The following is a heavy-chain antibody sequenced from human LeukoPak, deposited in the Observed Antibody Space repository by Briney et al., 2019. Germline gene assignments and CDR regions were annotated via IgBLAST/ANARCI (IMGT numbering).Heavy chain of an antibody. Sequence: ASVKVSCKASGYTFTSYGISWVRQAPGQGLEWMGWISAYNGNTNYAQKLQGRVTMTTDTSTSTAYMELRSLRSDDTAVYYCATSHITIFGDAFDIWGQGTMVTVSS. CDR1: GYTFTSYG. J-gene: IGHJ3*02. CDR3: ATSHITIFGDAFDI. V-gene: IGHV1-18*01. CDR2: ISAYNGNT. D-gene: IGHD3-3*01.